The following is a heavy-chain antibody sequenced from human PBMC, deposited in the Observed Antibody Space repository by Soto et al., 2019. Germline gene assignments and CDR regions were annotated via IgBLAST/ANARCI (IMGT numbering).Heavy chain of an antibody. V-gene: IGHV3-23*01. CDR3: AKGGRITIFGVVRSPFDP. Sequence: EVQLLESGGGLVQPGGSLRLSCAASGFTFSSYAMSWVRQAPGKGLEWVSAISGSGGSTSYADSVKGRFTISRDNSKNTLYLQMNSLRAEDTAVYYCAKGGRITIFGVVRSPFDPWGQGTLVTVSS. J-gene: IGHJ5*02. CDR2: ISGSGGST. D-gene: IGHD3-3*01. CDR1: GFTFSSYA.